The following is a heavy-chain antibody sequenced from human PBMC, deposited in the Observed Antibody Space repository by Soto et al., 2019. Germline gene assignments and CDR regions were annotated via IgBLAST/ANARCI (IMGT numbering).Heavy chain of an antibody. Sequence: ASVKVSCKASGYTFTSYGISWVRQAPGQGLEWMGWISAYNGNTNYAQKLQGRVTMTTDTSTSTAYMELRSLRSDDTAVYYCARVGYSSGWYLENYYGMDAWGQGTTVTVSS. J-gene: IGHJ6*02. V-gene: IGHV1-18*01. CDR1: GYTFTSYG. CDR2: ISAYNGNT. CDR3: ARVGYSSGWYLENYYGMDA. D-gene: IGHD6-19*01.